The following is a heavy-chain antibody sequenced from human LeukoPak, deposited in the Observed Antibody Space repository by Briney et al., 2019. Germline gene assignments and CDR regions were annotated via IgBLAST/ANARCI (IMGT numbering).Heavy chain of an antibody. D-gene: IGHD1-14*01. CDR3: ARDHRSGRDYYYMDV. CDR2: IYTSGST. CDR1: GDSVSRSDSY. Sequence: TSETLSLTCSVSGDSVSRSDSYWSWIRQPAGKGPEWIGRIYTSGSTNYNPSLKSRVTMSVDTSKNQFSLKLSSVTAADTAVYYCARDHRSGRDYYYMDVWGKGTTVTVSS. V-gene: IGHV4-61*02. J-gene: IGHJ6*03.